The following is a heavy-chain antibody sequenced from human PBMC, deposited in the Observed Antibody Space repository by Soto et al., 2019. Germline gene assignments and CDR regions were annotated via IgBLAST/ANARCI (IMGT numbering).Heavy chain of an antibody. CDR2: IYYSGST. J-gene: IGHJ3*02. D-gene: IGHD6-19*01. CDR1: GGSISSYY. V-gene: IGHV4-59*01. Sequence: PSETLALTCTVSGGSISSYYWSWIRQPPGKGLKWIGYIYYSGSTNYNPSLKSRVTISIDTSKNQFSLKLSSVTAADTAVYYCAREQFRYKNGWEVLDIWGHGSMVTVSS. CDR3: AREQFRYKNGWEVLDI.